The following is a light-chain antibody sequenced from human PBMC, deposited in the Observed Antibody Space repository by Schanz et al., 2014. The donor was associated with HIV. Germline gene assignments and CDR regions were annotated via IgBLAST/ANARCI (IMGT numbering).Light chain of an antibody. CDR3: QQRGNWPYT. Sequence: EIVMTQSPVTLSLSPGERATLFCRASQSISSDLAWYQQKPGQAPRLLIFDASNRAMGIPVRFSGSGSGTDFTLTISRLEPEDFAVYYCQQRGNWPYTFGQGTKLQIK. CDR2: DAS. J-gene: IGKJ2*01. V-gene: IGKV3-11*01. CDR1: QSISSD.